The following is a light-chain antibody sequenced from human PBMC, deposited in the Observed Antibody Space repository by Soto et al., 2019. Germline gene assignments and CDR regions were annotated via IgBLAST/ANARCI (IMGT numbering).Light chain of an antibody. J-gene: IGKJ2*01. V-gene: IGKV3-11*01. CDR3: QQRSNWPRMYT. Sequence: EIVLTQSPATLSLSPGERATLSCRASQSVSSYLAGYQQKPGQAPRLLIYDSSNRATGIPARFSGSGPGTDFPLNISILEPEDFEVYYCQQRSNWPRMYTFGQGTNLDI. CDR1: QSVSSY. CDR2: DSS.